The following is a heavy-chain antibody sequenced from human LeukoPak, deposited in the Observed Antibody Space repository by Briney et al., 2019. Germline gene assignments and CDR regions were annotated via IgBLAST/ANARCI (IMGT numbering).Heavy chain of an antibody. D-gene: IGHD5-12*01. Sequence: GGSLRLSCAASGFTFSDYGMNWVRQAPGKGLEWVSATSASGSSPNYSDSVKGRFTISRDNSKNTLYLQMNSLRAEDTAVYYCAKTTGGNAYDYIHYWGQGTLVTVSS. CDR3: AKTTGGNAYDYIHY. CDR2: TSASGSSP. CDR1: GFTFSDYG. V-gene: IGHV3-23*01. J-gene: IGHJ4*02.